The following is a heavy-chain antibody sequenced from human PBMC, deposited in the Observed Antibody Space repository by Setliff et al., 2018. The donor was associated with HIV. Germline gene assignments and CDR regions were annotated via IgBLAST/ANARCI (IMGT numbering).Heavy chain of an antibody. Sequence: LSLTCALYGGSFSDYYWSWIRQPPGMGLEWTGEVNRGRRTNYNSSLKSRVTISIDTSRNQFSRTVSSVTAADTAVYYCAREIPYSYGGRGHPLWGQGTLVTVSS. V-gene: IGHV4-34*01. CDR3: AREIPYSYGGRGHPL. CDR1: GGSFSDYY. D-gene: IGHD3-22*01. J-gene: IGHJ4*02. CDR2: VNRGRRT.